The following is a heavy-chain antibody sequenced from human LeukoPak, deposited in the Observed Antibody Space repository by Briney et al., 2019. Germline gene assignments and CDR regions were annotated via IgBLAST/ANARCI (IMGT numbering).Heavy chain of an antibody. CDR2: IYHSGST. D-gene: IGHD2-2*01. J-gene: IGHJ4*02. CDR1: GGSISSGGYY. CDR3: ARILRYCSSTSCYQRFLDY. Sequence: SETLSLTCTVSGGSISSGGYYWSWIRQPPGKGLEWIGYIYHSGSTYYNPSLKSRVTISVDRSKNQFSLKLSSVTAADTAVYYCARILRYCSSTSCYQRFLDYWGQGTLVTVSS. V-gene: IGHV4-30-2*01.